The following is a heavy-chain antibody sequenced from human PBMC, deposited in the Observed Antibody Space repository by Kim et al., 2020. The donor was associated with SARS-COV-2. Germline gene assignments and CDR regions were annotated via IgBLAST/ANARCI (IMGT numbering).Heavy chain of an antibody. CDR3: ARWGYCSSTSCSYGMDV. V-gene: IGHV1-8*01. D-gene: IGHD2-2*01. Sequence: ASVKVSCKASGYTFTSYDINWVRQATGQGLEWMGWMNPNSGNTGYAQRFQGRVTMTRNTSISTAYMELSSLRSEDTAVYYCARWGYCSSTSCSYGMDVCGQGTTVTVSS. J-gene: IGHJ6*02. CDR1: GYTFTSYD. CDR2: MNPNSGNT.